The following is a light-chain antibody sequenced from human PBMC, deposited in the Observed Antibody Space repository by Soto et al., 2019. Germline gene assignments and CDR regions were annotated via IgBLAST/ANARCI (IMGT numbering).Light chain of an antibody. Sequence: EVLFTQSPGTLSLSPGERATLSYRASQSVSSSDLAWYRQKPGQARGLLVYGGSSRATGIPDRFSGSGSGTDFTLTLSRLEPEDFAVYYCQQYGSYLSTVGPGTKVDIK. CDR3: QQYGSYLST. V-gene: IGKV3-20*01. CDR2: GGS. CDR1: QSVSSSD. J-gene: IGKJ3*01.